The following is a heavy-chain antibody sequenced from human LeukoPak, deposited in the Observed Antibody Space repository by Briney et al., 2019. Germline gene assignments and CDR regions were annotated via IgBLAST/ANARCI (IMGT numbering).Heavy chain of an antibody. D-gene: IGHD3-22*01. CDR2: IFYAGST. Sequence: AETLPLTCSVSGVSISSESYYWSWIRPPPGEGVEWSGYIFYAGSTNHHPSLKSRVTISVDTSKSPFSLKLSSVTAADTAVYYCARHHYYDSSGYSHDAFDIWGQGTMVTVSS. V-gene: IGHV4-61*01. J-gene: IGHJ3*02. CDR3: ARHHYYDSSGYSHDAFDI. CDR1: GVSISSESYY.